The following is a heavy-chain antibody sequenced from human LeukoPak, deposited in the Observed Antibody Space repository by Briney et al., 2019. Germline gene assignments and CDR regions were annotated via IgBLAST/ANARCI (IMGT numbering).Heavy chain of an antibody. D-gene: IGHD3-10*01. V-gene: IGHV1-18*01. Sequence: ASVKVSCKASGYTFTSYGISWVRQAPGQGLEWMGWISAYNGNTNYALKLQGRVTMTTDTSTSTAYMELRSLRSDDTAVYYCARDPMFAPVTMVRGPPDYWGQGTLVTVSS. CDR1: GYTFTSYG. J-gene: IGHJ4*02. CDR3: ARDPMFAPVTMVRGPPDY. CDR2: ISAYNGNT.